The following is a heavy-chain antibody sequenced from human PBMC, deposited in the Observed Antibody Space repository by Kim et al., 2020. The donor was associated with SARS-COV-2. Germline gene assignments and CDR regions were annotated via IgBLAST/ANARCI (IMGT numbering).Heavy chain of an antibody. CDR2: SSGSGGST. Sequence: GGSLRLSCVASGFTFSSYAMSWVRQAPGKGLEWVSASSGSGGSTYYADSVNGRFTISRDNSKKTPYLQLNSLRVEDTAVYDCAKGRFDYYDSSIYYFDCWGQGTLVTVSS. CDR1: GFTFSSYA. D-gene: IGHD3-22*01. J-gene: IGHJ4*02. V-gene: IGHV3-23*01. CDR3: AKGRFDYYDSSIYYFDC.